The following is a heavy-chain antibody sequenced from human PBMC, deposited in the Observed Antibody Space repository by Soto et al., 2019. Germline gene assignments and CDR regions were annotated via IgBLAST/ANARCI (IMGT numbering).Heavy chain of an antibody. J-gene: IGHJ6*02. Sequence: PGGSLRLSCAASGFTFSSYSMNWVRQAPGKGLEWVSYISSSSSTIYYADSVKGRFTISRDNAKNSLYLQMNSLRDEDTAVYYCARVGDSYYYYYGMDVWGQGTTVTVSS. CDR1: GFTFSSYS. D-gene: IGHD2-21*02. CDR2: ISSSSSTI. V-gene: IGHV3-48*02. CDR3: ARVGDSYYYYYGMDV.